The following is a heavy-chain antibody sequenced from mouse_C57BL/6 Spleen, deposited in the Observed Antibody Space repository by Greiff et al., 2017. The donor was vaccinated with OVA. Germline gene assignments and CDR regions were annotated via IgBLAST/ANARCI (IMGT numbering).Heavy chain of an antibody. D-gene: IGHD1-1*01. V-gene: IGHV3-6*01. Sequence: EVQLVESGPGLVKPSQSLSLTCSVTGYSITSGYYWNWIRQLPGNKLEWMGYISYDGSNNYNPSLKNRISITRDTSKNQFFLKLNSVTTEDTATYYCARDGGSSYGFAYWGQGTLVTVSA. CDR2: ISYDGSN. CDR3: ARDGGSSYGFAY. J-gene: IGHJ3*01. CDR1: GYSITSGYY.